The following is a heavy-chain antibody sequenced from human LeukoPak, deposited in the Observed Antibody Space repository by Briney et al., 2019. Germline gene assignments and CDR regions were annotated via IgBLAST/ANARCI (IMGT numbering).Heavy chain of an antibody. CDR2: ISGSGSTI. CDR1: GFTFSSFE. D-gene: IGHD6-13*01. Sequence: GGSLRLSCAASGFTFSSFEMNWVRQAPGRGLEWVSYISGSGSTIDYADSVKGRFTTSRDNAKNTLYLQMNSLRAEDTAVYYCARRALGMAAAGTWEPFDCWGQGTLVTVSS. CDR3: ARRALGMAAAGTWEPFDC. V-gene: IGHV3-48*03. J-gene: IGHJ4*02.